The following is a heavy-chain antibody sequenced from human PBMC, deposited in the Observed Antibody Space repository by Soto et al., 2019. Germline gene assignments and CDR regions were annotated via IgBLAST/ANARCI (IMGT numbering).Heavy chain of an antibody. CDR2: ISGSGGST. CDR1: VGTFSSYS. J-gene: IGHJ6*02. CDR3: VNCWSPTTSSYYYGMVV. V-gene: IGHV3-23*01. Sequence: VGSLRLSCASSVGTFSSYSMSCVRQAPGKGLEWVSAISGSGGSTYYADSVKGRFTISSDNSKNTLYLQMNSLRAEDTAVYYCVNCWSPTTSSYYYGMVVWGHRNTVTVS.